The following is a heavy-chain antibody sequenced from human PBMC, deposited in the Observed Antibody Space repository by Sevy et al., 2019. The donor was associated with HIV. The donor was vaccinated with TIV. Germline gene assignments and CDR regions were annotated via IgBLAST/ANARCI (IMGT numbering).Heavy chain of an antibody. V-gene: IGHV4-30-4*01. D-gene: IGHD3-16*01. CDR2: MHYTGTT. Sequence: SETLSLSCTVSGGSITTADYYWSWIRQSPGKGLECIGYMHYTGTTYYNPSLKSRISSISVDASRNRFSLKLNSVTAADTAVYYCARGVGGPGLMITFGGVKYGFDFWRLGRLVTVSS. J-gene: IGHJ3*01. CDR1: GGSITTADYY. CDR3: ARGVGGPGLMITFGGVKYGFDF.